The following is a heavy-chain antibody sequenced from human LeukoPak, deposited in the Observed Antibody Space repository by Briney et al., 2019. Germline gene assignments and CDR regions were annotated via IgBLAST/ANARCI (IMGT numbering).Heavy chain of an antibody. J-gene: IGHJ4*02. V-gene: IGHV3-30*02. Sequence: PGESLRLSCAASGFTFSSYAMSWVRQAPGKGLEWVAFIRYDGSNKYYADSVKGRFTISRDNSKNTLYLQMNSLRAEDTAVYYCAKDRAAAGSVYYFDYWGQGTLVTVSS. D-gene: IGHD6-13*01. CDR3: AKDRAAAGSVYYFDY. CDR1: GFTFSSYA. CDR2: IRYDGSNK.